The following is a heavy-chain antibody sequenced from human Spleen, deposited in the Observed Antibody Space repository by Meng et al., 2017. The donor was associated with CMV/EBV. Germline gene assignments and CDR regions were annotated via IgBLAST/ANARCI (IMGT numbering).Heavy chain of an antibody. CDR3: ARALFEAFDI. CDR1: GFTFSSYA. Sequence: GESLKISCAASGFTFSSYAMSWVRQAPGKGLEWVSGISGSGGSTDYADSVKGRFSISRDNSKNSLYLQMNSLRAEDTALYHCARALFEAFDIWGQGTMVTVSS. D-gene: IGHD2/OR15-2a*01. J-gene: IGHJ3*02. CDR2: ISGSGGST. V-gene: IGHV3-23*01.